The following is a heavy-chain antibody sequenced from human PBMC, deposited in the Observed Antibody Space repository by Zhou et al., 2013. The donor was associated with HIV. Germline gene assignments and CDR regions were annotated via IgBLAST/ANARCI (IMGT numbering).Heavy chain of an antibody. CDR1: GYTFTGYY. CDR2: ISAYNGNT. Sequence: QVQLVQSGAEVKKPGASVKVSCKASGYTFTGYYIHWVRQAPGQGLEWMGWISAYNGNTNYAQKLQGRVTMTTDTSTSTAYMELRSLRSDDTAVYYCARTYNSYYYYYMDVWGKGTTVTVSS. V-gene: IGHV1-18*04. J-gene: IGHJ6*03. CDR3: ARTYNSYYYYYMDV. D-gene: IGHD3-22*01.